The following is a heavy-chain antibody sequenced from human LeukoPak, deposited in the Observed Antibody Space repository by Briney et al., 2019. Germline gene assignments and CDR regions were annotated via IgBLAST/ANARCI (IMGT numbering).Heavy chain of an antibody. CDR2: ISSSSSYI. V-gene: IGHV3-21*01. CDR1: VFTFSNYI. D-gene: IGHD6-13*01. CDR3: ARAGRAAAGQTYFQH. Sequence: PGGSLRLSCAASVFTFSNYIMTWVRQAPGKGLEWVSSISSSSSYIYYADSVKGRFTISRDNAKNSLYLQMNSLRAEDTAVYYCARAGRAAAGQTYFQHWGQGTLVTVSS. J-gene: IGHJ1*01.